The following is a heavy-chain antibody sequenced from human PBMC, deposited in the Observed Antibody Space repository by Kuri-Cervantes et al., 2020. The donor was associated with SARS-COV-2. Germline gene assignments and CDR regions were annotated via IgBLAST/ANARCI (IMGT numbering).Heavy chain of an antibody. V-gene: IGHV4-34*01. Sequence: SETLSLTCAVYGGSFSGYYWSWIRQPPGKGLEWIGEINHSGSTNYNPSLKSRVTISVDTSKNQFSLKLSSVTAADTAVYYCARLPTIFGPEMDYWGQGTLVTVSS. J-gene: IGHJ4*02. CDR1: GGSFSGYY. D-gene: IGHD3-3*01. CDR2: INHSGST. CDR3: ARLPTIFGPEMDY.